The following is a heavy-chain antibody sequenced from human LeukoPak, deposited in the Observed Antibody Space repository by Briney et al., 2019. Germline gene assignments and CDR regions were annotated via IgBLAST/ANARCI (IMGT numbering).Heavy chain of an antibody. CDR1: GGSFSGYY. D-gene: IGHD3-22*01. CDR3: ARGRDYYDTGGYYYDY. J-gene: IGHJ4*02. V-gene: IGHV4-34*01. Sequence: SETLSLTCAVYGGSFSGYYWSWIRQPPGKGLEWIGEINHSGSTNYNPSLKSRVTISVDTSKNQFSLKLSSVTAADTAVYYCARGRDYYDTGGYYYDYWGQGTLVTVSS. CDR2: INHSGST.